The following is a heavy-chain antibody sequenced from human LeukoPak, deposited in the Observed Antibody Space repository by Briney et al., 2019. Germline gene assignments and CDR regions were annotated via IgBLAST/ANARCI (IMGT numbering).Heavy chain of an antibody. CDR2: INPNSGGT. CDR3: ARDSCSSTSCLSIDDY. D-gene: IGHD2-2*01. CDR1: GYTFIAYY. Sequence: GASVKVSCKASGYTFIAYYMHWVRQAPGQGREWMGWINPNSGGTNYAQKFQGRVTMTRDTSISTVYMGLSRLRSDDTAVYYCARDSCSSTSCLSIDDYWGQGTLVTVSS. J-gene: IGHJ4*02. V-gene: IGHV1-2*02.